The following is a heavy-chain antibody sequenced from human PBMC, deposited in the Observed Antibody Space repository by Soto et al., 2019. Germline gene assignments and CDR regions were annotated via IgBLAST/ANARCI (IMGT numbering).Heavy chain of an antibody. D-gene: IGHD3-10*01. CDR3: ARDTYYYGSGSNPYYYYGMDV. V-gene: IGHV4-30-4*01. CDR2: IYYSGST. J-gene: IGHJ6*02. Sequence: TLSLTCTVSGGSISSGDYYWSWIRQPPGKGLEWIGYIYYSGSTYYNPSLKSRVTISVDTSKNQFSLKLSSVTAADTAVYYCARDTYYYGSGSNPYYYYGMDVWGQGTTVTVSS. CDR1: GGSISSGDYY.